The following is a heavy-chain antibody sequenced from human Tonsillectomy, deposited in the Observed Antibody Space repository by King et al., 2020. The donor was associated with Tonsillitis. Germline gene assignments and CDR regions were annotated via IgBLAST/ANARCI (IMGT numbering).Heavy chain of an antibody. CDR1: GFTFSDYG. CDR3: GRDQRGYSGYDVNFDY. Sequence: VQLVESGGGVVQPGRSLRLSCAASGFTFSDYGMHWVRQAPGKGLEWVSVISYDGSNEYYADSVEGRFTISRDNSKNTLFLQMNSLRAEDTAVYYCGRDQRGYSGYDVNFDYWGQGTLVTVSS. J-gene: IGHJ4*02. V-gene: IGHV3-33*05. CDR2: ISYDGSNE. D-gene: IGHD5-12*01.